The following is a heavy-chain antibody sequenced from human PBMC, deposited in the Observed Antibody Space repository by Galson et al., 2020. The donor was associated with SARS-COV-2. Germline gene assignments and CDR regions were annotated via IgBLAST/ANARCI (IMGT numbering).Heavy chain of an antibody. J-gene: IGHJ6*02. Sequence: GGSLRLSCAASGLTFTNYAMSWVRQAPGKGLEWVSTVSNTGGSTYYADSVKGRFTISRDNSKNTLDLQMNSLRAEDTAVYYCAKVGDAYNLDYDGMYVWGQGTTVTVSS. V-gene: IGHV3-23*01. D-gene: IGHD1-1*01. CDR1: GLTFTNYA. CDR2: VSNTGGST. CDR3: AKVGDAYNLDYDGMYV.